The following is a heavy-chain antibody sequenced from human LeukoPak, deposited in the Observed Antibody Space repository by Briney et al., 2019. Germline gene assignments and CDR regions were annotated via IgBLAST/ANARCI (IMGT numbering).Heavy chain of an antibody. CDR3: TRAGIPGYCSGASCSNWFDP. J-gene: IGHJ5*02. CDR1: GFTFRSYA. D-gene: IGHD2-15*01. Sequence: GGSLRLSCAASGFTFRSYAMNWVRQAPGKGLEWVSVISGSGSSTYYADSVKGRFTISRDNSKNTLYLQMNSLRAEDTAVYYCTRAGIPGYCSGASCSNWFDPWGQGTLVTVSS. CDR2: ISGSGSST. V-gene: IGHV3-23*01.